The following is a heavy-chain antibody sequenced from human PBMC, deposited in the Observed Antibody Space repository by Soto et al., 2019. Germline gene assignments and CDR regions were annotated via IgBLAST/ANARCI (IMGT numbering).Heavy chain of an antibody. CDR1: GYIFTSYV. J-gene: IGHJ4*02. D-gene: IGHD3-10*01. CDR2: MNAGNGYT. CDR3: ARDCDYSGSGSYPNCVFDY. V-gene: IGHV1-3*01. Sequence: EASVKVSCKASGYIFTSYVIHWVRQAPGQRLEWMGWMNAGNGYTKYSQNLQGRITLTRDTSASTAYMELNSLSSEDTAIYYCARDCDYSGSGSYPNCVFDYWGQGSLVTVSS.